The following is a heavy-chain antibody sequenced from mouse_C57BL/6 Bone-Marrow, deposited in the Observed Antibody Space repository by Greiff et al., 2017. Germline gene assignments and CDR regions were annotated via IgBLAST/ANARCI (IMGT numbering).Heavy chain of an antibody. CDR2: INPSSGYT. Sequence: VQVVESGAELARPGASVKMSCKASGYTFTSYTMHWVKQRPGQGLEWIGYINPSSGYTKYNQKFKDKATLTADKSSSTAYMQLSSLTSEDSAVYYCARSPYYGSSHWYFDVWGTGTTVTVSS. V-gene: IGHV1-4*01. J-gene: IGHJ1*03. D-gene: IGHD1-1*01. CDR3: ARSPYYGSSHWYFDV. CDR1: GYTFTSYT.